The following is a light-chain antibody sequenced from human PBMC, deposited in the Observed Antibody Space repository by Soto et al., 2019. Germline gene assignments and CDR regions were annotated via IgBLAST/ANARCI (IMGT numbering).Light chain of an antibody. Sequence: DIQLTQSPSFLSASVGDRVTITCRASQGISSYLAWYQQKPGKAPKLLIFAASILQNGVPSRFSGSGSGTDFTLTISSLQPEDFATYYCQHRNTYLLNTYPSFGGGTKVEIK. CDR1: QGISSY. J-gene: IGKJ4*01. V-gene: IGKV1-9*01. CDR3: QHRNTYLLNTYPS. CDR2: AAS.